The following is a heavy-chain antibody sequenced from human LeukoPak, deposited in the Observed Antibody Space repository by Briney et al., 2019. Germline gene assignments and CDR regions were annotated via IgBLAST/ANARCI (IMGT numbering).Heavy chain of an antibody. J-gene: IGHJ4*02. D-gene: IGHD3-22*01. V-gene: IGHV4-39*01. CDR2: IYYSGST. CDR1: GGSISSSSYY. CDR3: ARGGEYYYDSSGYYVGY. Sequence: SETLSLTCTVSGGSISSSSYYWGWIRQPPGKGLEWIGSIYYSGSTYYNPSLKSRVTISVDTSKNQFSLKLSSVTAADTAVYYCARGGEYYYDSSGYYVGYWGQGTLVTVSS.